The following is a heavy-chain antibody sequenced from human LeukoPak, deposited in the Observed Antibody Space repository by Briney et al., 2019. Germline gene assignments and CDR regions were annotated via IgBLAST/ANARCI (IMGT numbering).Heavy chain of an antibody. V-gene: IGHV3-23*01. CDR1: GFTFSNSV. J-gene: IGHJ4*02. Sequence: GGSLRRSCAVSGFTFSNSVMRWVRQAPGKGLEWVSTISGCGGGIYYADSVKGRFTVSRDNSKNTLYLQMNSLRAEDTAVYYCAKWETDRRFEYWGQGTLVTVSS. CDR2: ISGCGGGI. D-gene: IGHD1-26*01. CDR3: AKWETDRRFEY.